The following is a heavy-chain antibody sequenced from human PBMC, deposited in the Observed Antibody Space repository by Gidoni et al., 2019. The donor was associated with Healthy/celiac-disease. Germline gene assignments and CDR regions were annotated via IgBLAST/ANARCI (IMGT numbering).Heavy chain of an antibody. CDR2: INHSGSN. V-gene: IGHV4-34*01. J-gene: IGHJ4*02. Sequence: QVQLQQWGAGLLPPSETLSLTCAAYGGSFSGYYWSWIRQPPGKGLEWIGEINHSGSNNYNPSLKSRVTISVDTSKNQFTLKLSSVTAEDTAVYYCARVQFAGIDYWGQGTLVTGSS. CDR1: GGSFSGYY. CDR3: ARVQFAGIDY. D-gene: IGHD1-26*01.